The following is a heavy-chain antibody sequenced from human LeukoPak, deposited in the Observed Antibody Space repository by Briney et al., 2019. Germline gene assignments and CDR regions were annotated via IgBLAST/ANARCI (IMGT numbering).Heavy chain of an antibody. Sequence: SGGSLRLSCAASGFTFRSHGMHWVRQAPGKGLEWVAVIWYDGSDKYFADSVKGRFTVSRDNSKNTLYLQMNSLRAEDTAVYYCARDISARRLDFWGQRTLVTVA. J-gene: IGHJ4*02. V-gene: IGHV3-33*01. CDR1: GFTFRSHG. D-gene: IGHD6-6*01. CDR3: ARDISARRLDF. CDR2: IWYDGSDK.